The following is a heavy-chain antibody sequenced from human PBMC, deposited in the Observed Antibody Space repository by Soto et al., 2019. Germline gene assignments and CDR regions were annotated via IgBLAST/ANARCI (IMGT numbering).Heavy chain of an antibody. CDR3: ARVPFSGGNSYYYYGMDV. CDR2: IKQDGSEK. V-gene: IGHV3-7*02. CDR1: GFTFSSYW. J-gene: IGHJ6*02. Sequence: PGGSLRLSCAASGFTFSSYWMSWVRQAPGKGLEWVANIKQDGSEKYYVDSVKGRFTISRDNAKNTLYLQMNSLRAEDTAVYYCARVPFSGGNSYYYYGMDVWGQGTTVTVSS. D-gene: IGHD2-21*02.